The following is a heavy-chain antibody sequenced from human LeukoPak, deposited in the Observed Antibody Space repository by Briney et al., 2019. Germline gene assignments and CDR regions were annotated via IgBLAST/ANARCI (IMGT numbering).Heavy chain of an antibody. D-gene: IGHD2-2*01. CDR1: GFTFSSYG. Sequence: GGSLRLSCAASGFTFSSYGMHWVRQAPGKGLEWVAFIRYDGSNKYYADSVKGRFTISRDNSKNTLYLQMNSLRAEDTAVYYCAKGGGCSSTSCYSGPNWFDPWGQGTLVTVSS. V-gene: IGHV3-30*02. CDR3: AKGGGCSSTSCYSGPNWFDP. J-gene: IGHJ5*02. CDR2: IRYDGSNK.